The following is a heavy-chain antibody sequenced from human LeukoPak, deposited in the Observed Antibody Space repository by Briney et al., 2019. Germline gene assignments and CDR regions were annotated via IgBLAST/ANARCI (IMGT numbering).Heavy chain of an antibody. CDR1: GFTLSSYA. J-gene: IGHJ4*02. V-gene: IGHV3-23*01. CDR2: ISGSGGST. D-gene: IGHD3-10*01. CDR3: AKIPPPGYGSGSSDY. Sequence: GGSLRLSCAASGFTLSSYAMSWVRQAPGKGLEWVSAISGSGGSTYYADSVKGRFTISRDNSKNTLYLQMNSLRAEDTAVYYCAKIPPPGYGSGSSDYWGQGTLVTVSS.